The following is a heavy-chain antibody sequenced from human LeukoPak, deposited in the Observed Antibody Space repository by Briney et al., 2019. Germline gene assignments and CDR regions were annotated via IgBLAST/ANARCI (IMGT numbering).Heavy chain of an antibody. CDR3: AKDLKDCSGGSCYSAAYYYYGMDV. CDR2: ISSSSTT. Sequence: PGGSLRLSCTASGFTFSSYSMNWVRQAPGKGLEWVSYISSSSTTYYADSVKGRFTISRDNSKNTLYLQMNSLRAEDTAVYYCAKDLKDCSGGSCYSAAYYYYGMDVWGQGTTVTVSS. D-gene: IGHD2-15*01. V-gene: IGHV3-48*01. J-gene: IGHJ6*02. CDR1: GFTFSSYS.